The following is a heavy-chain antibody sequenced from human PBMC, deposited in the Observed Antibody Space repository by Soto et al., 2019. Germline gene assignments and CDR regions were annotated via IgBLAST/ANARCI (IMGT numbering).Heavy chain of an antibody. CDR1: GYTFTSYG. V-gene: IGHV1-18*04. D-gene: IGHD1-26*01. J-gene: IGHJ6*04. CDR3: ARGHLGANLYYYGREF. CDR2: ISAYNGNT. Sequence: WASEKRSCTAAGYTFTSYGISWVRQAPGQGLEWMGWISAYNGNTNYAQKLQGRVTMTTDTSTSTAYMELRSLRSDDTAVYYCARGHLGANLYYYGREFGGKGTTGT.